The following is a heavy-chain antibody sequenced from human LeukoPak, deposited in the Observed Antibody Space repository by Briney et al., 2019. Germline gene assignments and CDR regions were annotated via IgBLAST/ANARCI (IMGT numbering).Heavy chain of an antibody. CDR1: GVSISSGGYY. Sequence: SSQTLSLTCTVSGVSISSGGYYWSWIRQHPGKGLEWIGYIYYSGSTYYNPSLKSRVTISVDTSKNQFSLKLSSVTAADTAVYYCARGSQQLARGDWFDPWGQGTLVTVSS. CDR3: ARGSQQLARGDWFDP. D-gene: IGHD6-13*01. J-gene: IGHJ5*02. CDR2: IYYSGST. V-gene: IGHV4-31*03.